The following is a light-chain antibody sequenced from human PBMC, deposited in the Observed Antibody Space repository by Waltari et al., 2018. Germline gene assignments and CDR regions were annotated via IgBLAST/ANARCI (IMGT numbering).Light chain of an antibody. CDR3: QQTYGFPST. J-gene: IGKJ2*01. CDR1: QSIDDH. CDR2: DAT. Sequence: DIQMTQSPSSLSAVAGERVTITCRASQSIDDHLNWYQQKSGKAPKLLIYDATNLQSGVPSRFSGGGSGTDFTLTISSLQPDDFASYYCQQTYGFPSTFGQGTKLEIK. V-gene: IGKV1-39*01.